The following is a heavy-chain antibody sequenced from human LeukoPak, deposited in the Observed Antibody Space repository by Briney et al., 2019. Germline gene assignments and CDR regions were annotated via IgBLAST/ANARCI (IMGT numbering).Heavy chain of an antibody. V-gene: IGHV3-30*18. Sequence: GRSLRLSCAASGLTFSSYGMHWVRQAPGKGLEWVAVISYDGSNKYYADSVKGRFTISRDNSKNTLYLQMNSLRAEDTAVYYCANSTGYCSGGSCYDVPTPDYWGQGTLVTVSS. CDR2: ISYDGSNK. CDR3: ANSTGYCSGGSCYDVPTPDY. D-gene: IGHD2-15*01. CDR1: GLTFSSYG. J-gene: IGHJ4*02.